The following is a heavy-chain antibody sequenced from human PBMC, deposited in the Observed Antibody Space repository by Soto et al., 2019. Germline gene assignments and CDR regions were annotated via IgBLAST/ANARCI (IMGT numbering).Heavy chain of an antibody. D-gene: IGHD3-22*01. CDR3: AKDRQTLDYYDSSGYYHHYYYYYYGMDV. Sequence: GGSLKLSCAASGFTFSSYAMTGSGKAPGKGLGWVSAIRGRVGSTYYADSVKGRFTISRDNSKNTLYLQMNSLRAEDTAVYYCAKDRQTLDYYDSSGYYHHYYYYYYGMDVWGQGTTVTVSS. CDR2: IRGRVGST. CDR1: GFTFSSYA. J-gene: IGHJ6*02. V-gene: IGHV3-23*01.